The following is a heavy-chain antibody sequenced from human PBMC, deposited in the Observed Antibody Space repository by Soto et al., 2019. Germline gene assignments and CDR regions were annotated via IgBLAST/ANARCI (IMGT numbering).Heavy chain of an antibody. Sequence: QVQLVESGGGVVQPGRSLRLSCAASGFTFSSYGMHWVRQAPGNGLGWVAVISYDGSNKYYADSVKGRFTISRDNSKNTLYLLMNSLRAEDTAVYYCAKDRARYCGGGSCYSIFDYWGQGTLVTVSS. CDR3: AKDRARYCGGGSCYSIFDY. CDR2: ISYDGSNK. J-gene: IGHJ4*02. CDR1: GFTFSSYG. D-gene: IGHD2-15*01. V-gene: IGHV3-30*18.